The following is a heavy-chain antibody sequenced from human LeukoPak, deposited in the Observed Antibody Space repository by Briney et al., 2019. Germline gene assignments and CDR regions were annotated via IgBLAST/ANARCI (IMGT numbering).Heavy chain of an antibody. J-gene: IGHJ4*02. V-gene: IGHV3-48*03. CDR2: ISSSGGTI. CDR1: GFTFSSYE. CDR3: ARGRPENYGSGTYLTF. D-gene: IGHD3-10*01. Sequence: PGGSLRLSCVASGFTFSSYEMNWVRQAPGKGLECVAYISSSGGTIYYADSVKGRFTMSRDYAKASLYLQMDGLRAEDTAVYYCARGRPENYGSGTYLTFWGQGTLVTVSS.